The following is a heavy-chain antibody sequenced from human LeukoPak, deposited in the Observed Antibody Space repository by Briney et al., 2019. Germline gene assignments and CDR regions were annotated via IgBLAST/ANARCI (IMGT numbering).Heavy chain of an antibody. D-gene: IGHD3-9*01. V-gene: IGHV3-23*01. Sequence: GGSLRLSCAASGFTFSSYAMSWVRQAPGKGLEWVSAISGSGGSTYYADSVKGRFTISRDNSKNTLYLQMNSLRAEDTAVYYCAKLSDILTGYYMDCWGQGTLVTVSS. CDR2: ISGSGGST. CDR3: AKLSDILTGYYMDC. J-gene: IGHJ4*02. CDR1: GFTFSSYA.